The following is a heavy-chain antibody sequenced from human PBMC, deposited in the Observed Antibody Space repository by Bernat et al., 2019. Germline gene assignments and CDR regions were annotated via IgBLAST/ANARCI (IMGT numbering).Heavy chain of an antibody. V-gene: IGHV3-30*03. CDR2: ISYDGSNK. CDR1: GFTFSSYG. CDR3: APGKFRKLLLGDGAFDI. D-gene: IGHD3-10*01. Sequence: QVQLVESGGGVVQPGRSLRLSCAASGFTFSSYGMHWVRQAPGKGLEWVAVISYDGSNKYYADSVKGRFTISRDNSKNTLYLQMNSLRAEDTAVYYCAPGKFRKLLLGDGAFDIWGQGTMVTVSS. J-gene: IGHJ3*02.